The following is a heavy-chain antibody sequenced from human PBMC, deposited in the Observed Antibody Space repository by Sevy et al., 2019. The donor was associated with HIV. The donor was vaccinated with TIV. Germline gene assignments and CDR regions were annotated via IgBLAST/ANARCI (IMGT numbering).Heavy chain of an antibody. V-gene: IGHV3-23*01. Sequence: GGSLRLSCAASGFTFSSYGMNWVRQAPGKGLEWVSAITGSGGSTYYADSVKGRFTVSRDSSQNTLYLQINSLRVEDTAVYYCARGAGEYFDYWGQGTLVTVSS. CDR3: ARGAGEYFDY. CDR2: ITGSGGST. CDR1: GFTFSSYG. D-gene: IGHD3-10*01. J-gene: IGHJ4*02.